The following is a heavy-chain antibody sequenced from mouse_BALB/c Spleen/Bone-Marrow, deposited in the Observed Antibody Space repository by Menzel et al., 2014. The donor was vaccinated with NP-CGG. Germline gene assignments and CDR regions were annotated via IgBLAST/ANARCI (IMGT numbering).Heavy chain of an antibody. CDR3: ASPYGYEDYSAMDY. V-gene: IGHV1-7*01. J-gene: IGHJ4*01. CDR1: GYTFTSYW. D-gene: IGHD1-2*01. CDR2: INPSTGYT. Sequence: QVQLKESGAELAKPGASVKMPCKASGYTFTSYWMHWVNQRPGQVLEWIGYINPSTGYTEYNLKFKDKATLTADKSSSTAYIQLSSLTSEDSAVYYCASPYGYEDYSAMDYWGQRTSVTVSS.